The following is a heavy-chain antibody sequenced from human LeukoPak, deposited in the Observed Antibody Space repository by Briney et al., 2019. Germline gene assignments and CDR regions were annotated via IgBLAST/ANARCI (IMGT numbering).Heavy chain of an antibody. V-gene: IGHV5-51*01. CDR1: GYSFTTYW. Sequence: GESLKISCKGSGYSFTTYWIAWVRQMPGKGLEWMGIIYPGDSDTRYSPSFQGQVTISADKSICTAYLQWSGLKASDTAMYYCARHRAVAGDKYHDYWGQGSLVTVSS. CDR3: ARHRAVAGDKYHDY. J-gene: IGHJ4*02. CDR2: IYPGDSDT. D-gene: IGHD6-19*01.